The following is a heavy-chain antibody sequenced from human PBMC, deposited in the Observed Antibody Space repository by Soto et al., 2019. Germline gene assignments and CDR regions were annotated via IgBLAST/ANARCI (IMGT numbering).Heavy chain of an antibody. CDR2: INTKTGNP. CDR1: GYTFTTYH. CDR3: AGQVGDAFDV. V-gene: IGHV7-4-1*01. J-gene: IGHJ3*01. Sequence: ASVKVSCKASGYTFTTYHINWVRQAPGQGLEWMGWINTKTGNPTYVQGFTGRFVFSLDTSVRMAYLQIYSLKTEDTAVYYCAGQVGDAFDVSGQGTMDTVSS.